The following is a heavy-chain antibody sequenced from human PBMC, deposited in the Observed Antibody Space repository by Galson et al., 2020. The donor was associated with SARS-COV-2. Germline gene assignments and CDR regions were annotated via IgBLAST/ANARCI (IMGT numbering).Heavy chain of an antibody. J-gene: IGHJ5*02. CDR1: GGSISSGGYY. D-gene: IGHD3-3*01. CDR2: IYYSGST. CDR3: ARGESITIFGVVTTMSWFDP. Sequence: SETLSLTCTVSGGSISSGGYYWSWIRQHPGKGLEWIGYIYYSGSTYYNPSLKSRVTISVDTSKNQFSLKLSSVTAADTAVYYCARGESITIFGVVTTMSWFDPWGQGTLVTVSS. V-gene: IGHV4-31*03.